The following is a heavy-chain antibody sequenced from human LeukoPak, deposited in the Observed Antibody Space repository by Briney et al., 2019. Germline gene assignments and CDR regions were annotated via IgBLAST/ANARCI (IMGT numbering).Heavy chain of an antibody. J-gene: IGHJ4*02. D-gene: IGHD6-13*01. V-gene: IGHV1-58*02. CDR1: GFTFTSSA. CDR2: IVVDSGNT. Sequence: GASVKVSCKASGFTFTSSAMQWVRQARGQRLEWIGWIVVDSGNTNYAQKFQERVTITRDMSTSTAYMELSSLRSEDTAVYYCAAIGAAAGTDFDYWGQGTLVTVSS. CDR3: AAIGAAAGTDFDY.